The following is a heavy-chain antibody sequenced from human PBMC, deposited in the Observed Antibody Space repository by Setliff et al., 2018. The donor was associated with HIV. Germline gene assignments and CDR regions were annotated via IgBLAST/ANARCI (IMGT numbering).Heavy chain of an antibody. CDR3: ARDWDLVATMYCDY. V-gene: IGHV1-46*01. CDR1: GYTFTSYY. Sequence: ASVKVSCKASGYTFTSYYVHWVRQAPGQGPEWMGIINPSGGSPSYAPQFQGRVIMTKDTSTNTFYMQLSSLRSEDTAVYYCARDWDLVATMYCDYWGQGTLVTVSS. J-gene: IGHJ4*02. CDR2: INPSGGSP. D-gene: IGHD5-12*01.